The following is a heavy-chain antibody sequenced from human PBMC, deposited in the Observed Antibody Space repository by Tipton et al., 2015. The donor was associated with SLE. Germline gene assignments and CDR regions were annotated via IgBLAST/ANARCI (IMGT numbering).Heavy chain of an antibody. D-gene: IGHD1-26*01. V-gene: IGHV3-9*01. CDR1: GFSFDDHA. Sequence: SLRLSCAASGFSFDDHAMHWVRQTPGKGLEWVSGINWKSDITGYAGSVKGRFTISRDNAKNSLYLQMNSLRAEDTALYFCAKSQGYSGSSHDAFDMWGQGTTVTVSS. CDR3: AKSQGYSGSSHDAFDM. J-gene: IGHJ3*02. CDR2: INWKSDIT.